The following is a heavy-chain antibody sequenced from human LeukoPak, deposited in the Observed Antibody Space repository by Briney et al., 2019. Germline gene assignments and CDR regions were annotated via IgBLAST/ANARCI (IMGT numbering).Heavy chain of an antibody. Sequence: GASVKVSCKASGSTFTGYYMHWVRQAPGQGLEWMGCINPNSGATKCAQKFQGRVTMTRDTSISTAYMELSSLRSDDTAVYYCARVYSSSSYRLDYWGQGTLVTVSS. CDR1: GSTFTGYY. D-gene: IGHD6-13*01. CDR3: ARVYSSSSYRLDY. J-gene: IGHJ4*02. CDR2: INPNSGAT. V-gene: IGHV1-2*02.